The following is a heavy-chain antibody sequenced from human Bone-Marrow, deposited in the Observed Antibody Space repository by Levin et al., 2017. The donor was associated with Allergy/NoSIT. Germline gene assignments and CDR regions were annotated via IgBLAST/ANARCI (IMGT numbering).Heavy chain of an antibody. CDR2: INHSGST. CDR3: ASYLYGGLDY. CDR1: GGSLSGYY. Sequence: ASETLSLTCAVYGGSLSGYYWSWIRQPPGKGLEWIGEINHSGSTTYNPSLKSRVTISVDTSKNQFSLRLSSVTAADTAVYYCASYLYGGLDYWGRGTLVTVS. D-gene: IGHD3-16*01. V-gene: IGHV4-34*01. J-gene: IGHJ4*02.